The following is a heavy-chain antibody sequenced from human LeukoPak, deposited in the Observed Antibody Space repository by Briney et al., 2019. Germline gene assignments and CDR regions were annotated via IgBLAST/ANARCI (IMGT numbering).Heavy chain of an antibody. D-gene: IGHD3-16*01. V-gene: IGHV3-30-3*01. CDR3: ARDLWGAFDI. CDR1: GFTFSSYA. CDR2: ISYDGSNK. J-gene: IGHJ3*02. Sequence: PGGSLRLSCAASGFTFSSYAMHWVRQALGKGLEWVAVISYDGSNKYYADSVKGRFTISRDNSKNTLYLQMNSLRAEDTAVYYCARDLWGAFDIWGQGTMVTVSS.